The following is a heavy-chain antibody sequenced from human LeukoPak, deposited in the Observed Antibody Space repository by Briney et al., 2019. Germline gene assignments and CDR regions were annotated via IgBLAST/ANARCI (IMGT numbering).Heavy chain of an antibody. CDR1: GGSFSGYY. Sequence: PSETLSLTCAVYGGSFSGYYWSWIRQPPGKGLEWIGEINHSGSTNYNPSLKSRVTISVDTSKNQFSLKLSSVTAADTAVYYCARRYYDIDYWGQGTLVTVSS. CDR3: ARRYYDIDY. V-gene: IGHV4-34*01. CDR2: INHSGST. J-gene: IGHJ4*02. D-gene: IGHD3-9*01.